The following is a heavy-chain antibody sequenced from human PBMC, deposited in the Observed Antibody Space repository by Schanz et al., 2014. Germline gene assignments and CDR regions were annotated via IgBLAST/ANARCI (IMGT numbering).Heavy chain of an antibody. CDR1: GFTFSSYT. CDR2: IRYNGINE. J-gene: IGHJ3*01. V-gene: IGHV3-30*02. D-gene: IGHD3-9*01. Sequence: VQLVESGGGLVQPGGSLRLSCAASGFTFSSYTMHWVRQAPGKGLEWVAVIRYNGINEYYADSVKGRFTISRDNSKNTLYLQMNSLRAEDTAVYYCARVTSDILTGTWWGAFDVWGQGTVVTVSS. CDR3: ARVTSDILTGTWWGAFDV.